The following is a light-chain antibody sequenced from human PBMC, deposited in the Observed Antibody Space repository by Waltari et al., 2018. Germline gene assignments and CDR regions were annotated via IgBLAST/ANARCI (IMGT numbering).Light chain of an antibody. Sequence: QSALTQPASVSGSPGQSITISCTGTSSDIGKYNYVSWYQHLPGKVPKVMISEVTKRPSGVSNRFSGSKSGHTGSLTISGVQAGDEAEYYCCSDAGSGTYVFGTGTKLTVV. CDR2: EVT. V-gene: IGLV2-23*02. CDR1: SSDIGKYNY. CDR3: CSDAGSGTYV. J-gene: IGLJ1*01.